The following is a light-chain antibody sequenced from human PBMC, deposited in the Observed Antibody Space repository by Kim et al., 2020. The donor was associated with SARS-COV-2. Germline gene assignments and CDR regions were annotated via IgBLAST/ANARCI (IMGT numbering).Light chain of an antibody. Sequence: DIQMTQSPSSVSASVGDRVTITCRASQGINSWLAWYQQKPGKAPKFLIYTASNLESGVPSRFSGSGSGTDFTLTISDLQPEDFATYYCQQANSFTITFGQGTRLEIK. V-gene: IGKV1-12*01. CDR2: TAS. CDR3: QQANSFTIT. J-gene: IGKJ5*01. CDR1: QGINSW.